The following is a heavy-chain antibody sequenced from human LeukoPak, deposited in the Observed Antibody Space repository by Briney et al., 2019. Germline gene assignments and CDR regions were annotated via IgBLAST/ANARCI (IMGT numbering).Heavy chain of an antibody. CDR2: INPNSGGT. Sequence: ASVKVSCKASGYTFTGYYMHWVRQAPGQGLEWMGRINPNSGGTNYAQKFQGRVSMTRDTSISTAYMELSSLRSEDTAVYYCARAYRQWLVCWYWGQGTLVTVSS. D-gene: IGHD6-19*01. J-gene: IGHJ4*02. CDR3: ARAYRQWLVCWY. CDR1: GYTFTGYY. V-gene: IGHV1-2*06.